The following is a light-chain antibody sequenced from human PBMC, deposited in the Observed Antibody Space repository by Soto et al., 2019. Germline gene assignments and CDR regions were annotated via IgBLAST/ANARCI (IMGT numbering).Light chain of an antibody. CDR2: TND. V-gene: IGLV1-44*01. CDR1: SSNIGTSS. CDR3: AVWDDSLNGHV. Sequence: SVLTQPPSASGTSGQTVTISCSGSSSNIGTSSVHWYKHLPGTAPKPLIYTNDQRPSGVPDRFSGSKSGTSASLAISGLQSEGEADYYCAVWDDSLNGHVFGAGTKVPV. J-gene: IGLJ1*01.